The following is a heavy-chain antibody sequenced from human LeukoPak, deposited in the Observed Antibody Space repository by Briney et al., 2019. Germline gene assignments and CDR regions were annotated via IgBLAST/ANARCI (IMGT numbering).Heavy chain of an antibody. D-gene: IGHD3/OR15-3a*01. CDR1: GFTVSSNY. J-gene: IGHJ4*02. CDR3: ARTVLDGSLSFDY. CDR2: IYSGGST. Sequence: GGPLRLSCAASGFTVSSNYMSWVRQAPGKGLEWVSVIYSGGSTYYADSVKGRFTISRDNSKNTLYLQMNSLRAEDTAVYYCARTVLDGSLSFDYWGQGTLLTVSS. V-gene: IGHV3-53*01.